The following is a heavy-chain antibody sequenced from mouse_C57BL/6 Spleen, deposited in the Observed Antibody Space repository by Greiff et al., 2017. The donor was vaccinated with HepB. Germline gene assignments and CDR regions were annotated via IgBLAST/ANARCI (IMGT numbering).Heavy chain of an antibody. CDR1: GFNIKDDY. V-gene: IGHV14-4*01. D-gene: IGHD4-1*01. CDR2: IDPENGDT. Sequence: EVQLQHSGAELVRPGASVKLSCTASGFNIKDDYMHWVKQRPEQGLEWIGWIDPENGDTEYASKFQGKATITADTSSNTAYLQLSSLTSEDTAVYYCTTGNWDEGYWGQGTTLTVAS. J-gene: IGHJ2*01. CDR3: TTGNWDEGY.